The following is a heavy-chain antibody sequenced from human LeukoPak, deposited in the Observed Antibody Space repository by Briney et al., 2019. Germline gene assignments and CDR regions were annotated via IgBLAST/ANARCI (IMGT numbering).Heavy chain of an antibody. CDR1: GFPFSANA. CDR3: AELGITMIGGV. J-gene: IGHJ6*04. V-gene: IGHV3-23*01. CDR2: IRGSGETT. D-gene: IGHD3-10*02. Sequence: GGSLRLSCAAFGFPFSANARSWFRRAPGKGLDWVSGIRGSGETTYYAESVKGRFTISRDNAKNSLYLQMNSLRAEDTAVYYCAELGITMIGGVWGKGTTVTISS.